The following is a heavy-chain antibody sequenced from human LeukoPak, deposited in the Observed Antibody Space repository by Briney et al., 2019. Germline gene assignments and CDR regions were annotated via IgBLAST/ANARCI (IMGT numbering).Heavy chain of an antibody. D-gene: IGHD3-9*01. CDR2: IYYSGST. Sequence: SETLSLTCTVSGGSISSSSYYWGWIRQPPGKGLEWIGSIYYSGSTYYNPSLKSRVTISVDTSKNQFSLKLSSVTAADTAVYYCASAKPNYDILTGLYAFDIWGQGTMVTVSS. J-gene: IGHJ3*02. CDR3: ASAKPNYDILTGLYAFDI. CDR1: GGSISSSSYY. V-gene: IGHV4-39*01.